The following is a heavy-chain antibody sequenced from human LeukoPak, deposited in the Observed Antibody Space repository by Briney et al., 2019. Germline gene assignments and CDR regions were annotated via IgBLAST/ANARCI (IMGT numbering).Heavy chain of an antibody. CDR2: IWYDGSNK. CDR3: ARDIGSGWYNYFDY. CDR1: GFXFSSYG. J-gene: IGHJ4*02. D-gene: IGHD6-19*01. V-gene: IGHV3-33*01. Sequence: GGSLRLSCAASGFXFSSYGMHWVRQAPGKGLEWVAVIWYDGSNKYYADSVKGRFTISRDNSKNKLYLQMNSLRAEDTAVYYCARDIGSGWYNYFDYWGQGTLVTVSS.